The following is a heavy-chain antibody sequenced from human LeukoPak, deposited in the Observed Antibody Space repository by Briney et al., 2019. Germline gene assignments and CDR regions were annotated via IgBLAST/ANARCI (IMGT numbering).Heavy chain of an antibody. D-gene: IGHD2-15*01. Sequence: GGTLRLSCVASGFTFSSYGMSWVRQAPGKGLEWVSAISATGGTTYYADSVKGRFTISRDNSKNTLYLQMNSLRAEDTAIYYCAKNGDRGAYCSGGSCYPYYYYYIDVWGKGTTVTISS. CDR2: ISATGGTT. J-gene: IGHJ6*03. CDR3: AKNGDRGAYCSGGSCYPYYYYYIDV. V-gene: IGHV3-23*01. CDR1: GFTFSSYG.